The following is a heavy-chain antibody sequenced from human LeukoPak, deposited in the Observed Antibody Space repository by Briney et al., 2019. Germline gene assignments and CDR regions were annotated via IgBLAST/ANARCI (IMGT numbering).Heavy chain of an antibody. Sequence: GGSLRLSCAASGFTFSNAWMSWVRQAPGKGLEWVGRIKSKTDGGTTDYAAPVKGRFTISRDDSKNTLYLQMNSLRAEDTAVYYCAKDRGYRGSWYANWFDPWGQGTLVTVSS. CDR1: GFTFSNAW. J-gene: IGHJ5*02. D-gene: IGHD6-13*01. CDR2: IKSKTDGGTT. CDR3: AKDRGYRGSWYANWFDP. V-gene: IGHV3-15*01.